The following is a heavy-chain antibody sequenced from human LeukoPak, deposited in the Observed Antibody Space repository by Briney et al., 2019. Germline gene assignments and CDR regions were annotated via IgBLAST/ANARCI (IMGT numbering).Heavy chain of an antibody. Sequence: GGSLRLSCAASGFTFSDYYMSWIRQTPGKGLEWVSYISSSGSTIYYADSVKGRFTISRDNAKNSLYLQMNSLRAEDTAVYYCARDSDWNYEGLDYWGQGTLVTVSS. CDR2: ISSSGSTI. CDR1: GFTFSDYY. V-gene: IGHV3-11*01. D-gene: IGHD1-7*01. J-gene: IGHJ4*02. CDR3: ARDSDWNYEGLDY.